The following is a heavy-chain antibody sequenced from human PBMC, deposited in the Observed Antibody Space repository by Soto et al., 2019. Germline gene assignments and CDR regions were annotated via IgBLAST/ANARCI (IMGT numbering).Heavy chain of an antibody. CDR1: GYTFTSYG. J-gene: IGHJ6*02. CDR2: ISAYNGNT. V-gene: IGHV1-18*01. CDR3: ARDRGAYGMDV. Sequence: QVQLVQSGAEVKKPGASVKVSCKPSGYTFTSYGISWVRQAPGQRLEWMGWISAYNGNTNYAQKLQGRVTMTTDTSTSTAYIELRSLKSHDTGVYYCARDRGAYGMDVWGQGTTVTVSS.